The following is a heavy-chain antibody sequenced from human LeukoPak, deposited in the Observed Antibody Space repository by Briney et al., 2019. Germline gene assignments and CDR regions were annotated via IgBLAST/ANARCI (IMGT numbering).Heavy chain of an antibody. Sequence: PGGSPRLSCAASGFTFSSYEMNWVRRAPGKGLEWVSYISSSGSPIYYADSVEGRFTISRDNAKNSLYLQMNSLRAEDTAVYYCARESPACGEDCYFDYWGQGTLVTVSS. D-gene: IGHD2-21*02. CDR1: GFTFSSYE. J-gene: IGHJ4*02. V-gene: IGHV3-48*03. CDR3: ARESPACGEDCYFDY. CDR2: ISSSGSPI.